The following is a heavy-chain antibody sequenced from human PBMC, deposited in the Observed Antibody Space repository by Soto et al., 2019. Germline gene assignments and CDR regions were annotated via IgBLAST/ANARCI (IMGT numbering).Heavy chain of an antibody. J-gene: IGHJ6*02. CDR1: GFTFSSYG. V-gene: IGHV3-33*01. CDR2: IWYEGSNK. CDR3: ARYGTKGYQLLYPGYYYYYGMDV. D-gene: IGHD2-2*02. Sequence: GGSLRLSCAASGFTFSSYGMHWVRQAPGKGLEWVAVIWYEGSNKYYADSVKGRFTISRDNSKDTLYLQMNSLRAEDTAVYYCARYGTKGYQLLYPGYYYYYGMDVWGQGTTVTVSS.